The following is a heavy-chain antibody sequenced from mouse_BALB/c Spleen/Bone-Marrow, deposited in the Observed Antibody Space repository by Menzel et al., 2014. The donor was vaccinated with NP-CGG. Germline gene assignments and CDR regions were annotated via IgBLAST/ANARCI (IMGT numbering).Heavy chain of an antibody. CDR1: GYTFTDYW. Sequence: VQRVESGAELAKPGASVKMSCKASGYTFTDYWMHWVKQRPGQGLEWIGYINPSSGYTEYNQKFKDKATLTADKSSSXAYMQLNILTSEDSAVYYCARRYGSLWYFDVWGTGTTVTVSS. CDR2: INPSSGYT. D-gene: IGHD1-1*01. CDR3: ARRYGSLWYFDV. V-gene: IGHV1-7*01. J-gene: IGHJ1*03.